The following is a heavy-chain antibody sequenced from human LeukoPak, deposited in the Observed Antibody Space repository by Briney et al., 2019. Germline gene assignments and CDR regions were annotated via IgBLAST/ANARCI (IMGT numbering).Heavy chain of an antibody. D-gene: IGHD3-22*01. V-gene: IGHV3-23*01. CDR1: GFTFSSYA. CDR3: AKFRLEYYYDSSGYSYFDY. J-gene: IGHJ4*02. Sequence: PGGSLRLSCAASGFTFSSYAMSWVRQAPGKGLEWVSAISGSGGSTYYADSVKGRFTISRDNSKNTLYLQMNSLRAEDTAVYYCAKFRLEYYYDSSGYSYFDYWGQGTLVTVSS. CDR2: ISGSGGST.